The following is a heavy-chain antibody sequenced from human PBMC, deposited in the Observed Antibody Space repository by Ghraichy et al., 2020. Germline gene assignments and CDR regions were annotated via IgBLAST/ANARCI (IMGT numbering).Heavy chain of an antibody. J-gene: IGHJ4*02. CDR3: ARGTMDMYFDY. V-gene: IGHV4-30-4*07. Sequence: SQTLSLTCAVSGGSISSGGYSWSWIRQPPGKGLEWIGYIYYSGSTYYNPSLKSRVTISVDTSKNQFSLKLSSVTAADTAVYYCARGTMDMYFDYWGQGTLVTVSS. CDR2: IYYSGST. CDR1: GGSISSGGYS. D-gene: IGHD1-1*01.